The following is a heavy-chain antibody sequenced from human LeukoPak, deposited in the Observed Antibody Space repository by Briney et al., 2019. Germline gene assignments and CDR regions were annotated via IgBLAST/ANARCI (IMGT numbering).Heavy chain of an antibody. CDR3: ARFYGGYGNYYYYMDV. CDR2: INPNSGGT. D-gene: IGHD5-12*01. J-gene: IGHJ6*03. CDR1: GYTFTGYY. V-gene: IGHV1-2*02. Sequence: WASVKVSCKASGYTFTGYYMHWVRQAPGQGLEWMGWINPNSGGTNYAQKFQGRVTMTSDTSISTAYMELSRLRSDDTAVYYCARFYGGYGNYYYYMDVWGKGTTVTVSS.